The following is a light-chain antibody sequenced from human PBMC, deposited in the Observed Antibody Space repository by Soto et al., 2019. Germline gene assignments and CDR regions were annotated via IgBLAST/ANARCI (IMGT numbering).Light chain of an antibody. J-gene: IGLJ1*01. CDR1: SSDIGSYDL. V-gene: IGLV2-23*02. CDR3: CSFADFTYV. CDR2: EVT. Sequence: QSALTQPASVSGSPGQSINISCTGTSSDIGSYDLVSWYQQHPGTAPKLIIYEVTKRPSGVSTRFSGSKSGNTASLTISGLQAVDEADYYCCSFADFTYVFGTGTKLTVL.